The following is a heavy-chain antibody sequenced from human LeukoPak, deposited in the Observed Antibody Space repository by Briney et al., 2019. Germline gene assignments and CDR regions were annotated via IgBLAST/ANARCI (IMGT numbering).Heavy chain of an antibody. D-gene: IGHD4-23*01. Sequence: GGSLRLSCAASGFTFSIYAMSWVRQSPGKGLEWVSSITAGGTTTYYEDSVKGRFTISRDNSRDTLYLQMDSLRGEDTALYYCAKGNSGWYLDAWGRGTLVTVSS. CDR3: AKGNSGWYLDA. V-gene: IGHV3-23*01. CDR1: GFTFSIYA. CDR2: ITAGGTTT. J-gene: IGHJ2*01.